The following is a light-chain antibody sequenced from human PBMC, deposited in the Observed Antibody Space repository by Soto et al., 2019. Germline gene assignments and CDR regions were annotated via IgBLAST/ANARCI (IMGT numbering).Light chain of an antibody. CDR2: KAS. Sequence: DIQMTQSPSTLSACVGDRVTITCRASQSISSWLAWYQQKPEKAPKLLIYKASSLESGVPSRFSGSGSGTEFTLTISSLQPDDFVTYYSQQYNSYSWTVGQGTEVEIK. V-gene: IGKV1-5*03. J-gene: IGKJ1*01. CDR1: QSISSW. CDR3: QQYNSYSWT.